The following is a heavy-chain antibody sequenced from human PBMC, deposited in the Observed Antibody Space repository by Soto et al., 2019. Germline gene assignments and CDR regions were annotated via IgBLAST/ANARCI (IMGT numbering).Heavy chain of an antibody. CDR3: ARIAEYSQRYYYGMDV. V-gene: IGHV5-51*01. D-gene: IGHD6-13*01. CDR2: IYPGDSDT. Sequence: PGESLKISCMGSGYKVSTWHNFTSYWIAWVRQMPGEGLEWMGIIYPGDSDTRYSPSFQGQVTISADKSISTAYLQWSSLKASDTAMYYCARIAEYSQRYYYGMDVWGQGTTVTVSS. J-gene: IGHJ6*02. CDR1: GYKVSTWHNFTSYW.